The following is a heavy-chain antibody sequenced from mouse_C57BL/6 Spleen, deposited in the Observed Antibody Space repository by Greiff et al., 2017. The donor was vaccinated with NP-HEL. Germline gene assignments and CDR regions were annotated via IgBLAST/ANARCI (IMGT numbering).Heavy chain of an antibody. CDR1: GYAFTNYL. CDR2: INPGSGGT. J-gene: IGHJ1*03. V-gene: IGHV1-54*01. CDR3: ARGDGSVYFDV. D-gene: IGHD1-1*01. Sequence: QVQLKESGAELVRPGTSVKVSCKASGYAFTNYLIEWVKQRPGQGLEWIGVINPGSGGTNYNEKFKGKATLTADKSSSTAYMQLSSLTSEDSAVYFCARGDGSVYFDVWGTGTTVTVSS.